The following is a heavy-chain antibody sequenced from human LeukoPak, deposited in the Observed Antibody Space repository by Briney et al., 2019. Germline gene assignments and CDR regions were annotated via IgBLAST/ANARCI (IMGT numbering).Heavy chain of an antibody. Sequence: SETLSLTCTVSGGSIGSYYWSWIRQPPGKGLEWIGYIYYSGSTNYNPSLRSRVTISVDTSKNQFSLRLSSVTAADTAVYYCARARSPSSGYLLRDHNWFDPWGQGTLVTVSS. J-gene: IGHJ5*02. CDR2: IYYSGST. V-gene: IGHV4-59*01. CDR3: ARARSPSSGYLLRDHNWFDP. D-gene: IGHD3-22*01. CDR1: GGSIGSYY.